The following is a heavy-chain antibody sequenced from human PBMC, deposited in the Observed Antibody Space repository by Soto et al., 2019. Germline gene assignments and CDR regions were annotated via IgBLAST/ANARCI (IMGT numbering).Heavy chain of an antibody. CDR2: ITPSAGTT. Sequence: QVPLVQSGAEVKKPGASVKISCKASGYTFIHYYMHWVRQAPGQGLEWVGIITPSAGTTDYAEKCDGRFNMTRDSSTSPVYMELSSLRSEDTAVYYGARTGDGTSFIDFWGQGTLVAVSS. V-gene: IGHV1-46*01. CDR1: GYTFIHYY. J-gene: IGHJ4*02. CDR3: ARTGDGTSFIDF. D-gene: IGHD1-1*01.